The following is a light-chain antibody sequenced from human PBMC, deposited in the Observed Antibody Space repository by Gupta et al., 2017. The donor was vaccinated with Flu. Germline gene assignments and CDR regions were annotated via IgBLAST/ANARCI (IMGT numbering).Light chain of an antibody. Sequence: KVTTHCSGTSANIGKKYASWYQQLPGQAPKFLIYENGERPSGIPDRFFGSKSGTSVTLTISGLQAEDEAEYFCETSDSSLSAVVFGGGTKLTVL. CDR3: ETSDSSLSAVV. J-gene: IGLJ3*02. V-gene: IGLV1-51*02. CDR2: ENG. CDR1: SANIGKKY.